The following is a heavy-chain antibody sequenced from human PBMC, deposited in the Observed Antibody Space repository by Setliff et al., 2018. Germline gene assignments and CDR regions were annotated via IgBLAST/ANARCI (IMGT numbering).Heavy chain of an antibody. Sequence: PGGSLRLSCAASGFAFTSSTMNWVRQAPGKGLEWVSSISSTGVYIYYADSVKGRFTISRDNTENSLFLQMNSLRAEDTAVHYCARSESCGATNCSPFEYWGQGTLVTVSS. CDR1: GFAFTSST. J-gene: IGHJ4*02. CDR2: ISSTGVYI. D-gene: IGHD2-21*01. CDR3: ARSESCGATNCSPFEY. V-gene: IGHV3-21*01.